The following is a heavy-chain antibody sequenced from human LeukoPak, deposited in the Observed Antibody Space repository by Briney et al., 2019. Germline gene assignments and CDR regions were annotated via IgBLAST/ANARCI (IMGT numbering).Heavy chain of an antibody. CDR1: GYTFTGYY. CDR3: ARGAPYCGGDCFKGDWFDP. V-gene: IGHV1-2*02. D-gene: IGHD2-21*02. J-gene: IGHJ5*02. Sequence: ASVKDPCKASGYTFTGYYMHWVRQAPGQGREWMGWINPYSGGTNYAQKFQGRVTMTRDTSNSTAYMELSRLRSDGTAVYYCARGAPYCGGDCFKGDWFDPRGQGTLVTVSS. CDR2: INPYSGGT.